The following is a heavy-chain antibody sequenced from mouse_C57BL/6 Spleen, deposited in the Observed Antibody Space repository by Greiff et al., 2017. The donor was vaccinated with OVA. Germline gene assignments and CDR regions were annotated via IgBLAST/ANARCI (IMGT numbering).Heavy chain of an antibody. D-gene: IGHD2-2*01. CDR2: LYPGGGYT. CDR1: GYTFTNYW. V-gene: IGHV1-63*01. CDR3: ARGIYDGYDDVSYYAMED. J-gene: IGHJ4*01. Sequence: VQLQQSGAELVRPGTSVTLSCKASGYTFTNYWIGWAKQRPGHGLEWIGDLYPGGGYTNYNEKFKGKATLTADKSSSTAYMQFSSLTSEDAAIYYWARGIYDGYDDVSYYAMEDRGQGTSVTVAT.